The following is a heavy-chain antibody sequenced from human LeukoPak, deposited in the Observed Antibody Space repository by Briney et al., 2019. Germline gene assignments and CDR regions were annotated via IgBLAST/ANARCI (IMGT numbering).Heavy chain of an antibody. V-gene: IGHV1-2*02. CDR2: INPNSGGT. CDR1: GYTFSGYY. D-gene: IGHD3-10*01. Sequence: ASVKVSCKASGYTFSGYYIFWVRWAPGQGLEWMGWINPNSGGTNYAPEFQGRLTMTRDTSITTAYMELSTLRSDDTAVYYCALIGDHAWFDPWGQGTLVTVSS. J-gene: IGHJ5*02. CDR3: ALIGDHAWFDP.